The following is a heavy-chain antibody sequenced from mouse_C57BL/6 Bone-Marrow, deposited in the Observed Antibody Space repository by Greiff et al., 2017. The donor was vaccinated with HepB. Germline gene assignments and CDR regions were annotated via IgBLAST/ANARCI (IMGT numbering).Heavy chain of an antibody. CDR3: ARDLGAY. CDR2: ISDGGSYT. J-gene: IGHJ3*01. D-gene: IGHD3-3*01. CDR1: GFTFSSYA. V-gene: IGHV5-4*01. Sequence: EVHLVESGGGLVKPGGSLKLSCAASGFTFSSYAMSWVRQTPEKRLEWVATISDGGSYTYYPDNVKGRFTISRDNAKNNLYLQMSHLKSEDTAMYYCARDLGAYWGQGTLVTVSA.